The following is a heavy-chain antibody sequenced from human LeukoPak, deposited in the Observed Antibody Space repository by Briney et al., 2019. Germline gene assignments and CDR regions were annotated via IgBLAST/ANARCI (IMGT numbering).Heavy chain of an antibody. CDR3: ARHISPGDGYNPPVFDY. J-gene: IGHJ4*02. D-gene: IGHD5-24*01. CDR2: IYHSGTT. V-gene: IGHV4-4*02. CDR1: VGSISSTNW. Sequence: PSGTLSLTCSVSVGSISSTNWWSWVRQPPGKGLEWIGEIYHSGTTNYNPSFKSRMTISIDKSKNHFSLKLGSVTAADTAVYYCARHISPGDGYNPPVFDYWGQGTLVTVSS.